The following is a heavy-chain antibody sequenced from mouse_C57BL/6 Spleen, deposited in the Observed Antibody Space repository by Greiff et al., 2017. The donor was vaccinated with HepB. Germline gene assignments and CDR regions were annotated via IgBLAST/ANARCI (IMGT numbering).Heavy chain of an antibody. J-gene: IGHJ3*01. CDR3: ARLTAQALFAY. V-gene: IGHV5-6*01. D-gene: IGHD3-2*02. CDR2: ISSGGSYT. Sequence: EVKVVESGGDLVKPGGSLKLSCAASGFTFSSYGMSWVRQTPDKRLEWVATISSGGSYTYYPDSVKGRFTISRDNAKNTLYLQMSSLKSEDTAMYYCARLTAQALFAYWGQGTLVTVSA. CDR1: GFTFSSYG.